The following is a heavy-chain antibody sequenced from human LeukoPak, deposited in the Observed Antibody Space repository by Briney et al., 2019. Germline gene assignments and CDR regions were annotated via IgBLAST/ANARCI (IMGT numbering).Heavy chain of an antibody. CDR3: ASPYYSSTSGYGAFDI. D-gene: IGHD2-2*01. J-gene: IGHJ3*02. CDR2: INPNSGGT. V-gene: IGHV1-2*02. Sequence: ASVKVSCKASGYTFTGYYMHWVRQAPGQGLEWMGWINPNSGGTNYAQKFQGRVTMTRDTSISTAYMELSRLRSADTALYYCASPYYSSTSGYGAFDIWGQGTMVTVSS. CDR1: GYTFTGYY.